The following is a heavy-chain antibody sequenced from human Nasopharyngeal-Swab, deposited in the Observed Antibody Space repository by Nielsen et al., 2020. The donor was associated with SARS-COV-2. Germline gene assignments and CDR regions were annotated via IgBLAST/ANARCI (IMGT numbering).Heavy chain of an antibody. Sequence: SETLSLTCTVSGGSVSSGSHYWSWIRQPPGKGLEWIGYIYYSGSTNYNPSLKSRVTISVDTSKNQFSLKLSSVTAADTAVYYCARGQYNWNHFDYWGQGTLVTVSS. CDR1: GGSVSSGSHY. D-gene: IGHD1-20*01. V-gene: IGHV4-61*01. J-gene: IGHJ4*02. CDR2: IYYSGST. CDR3: ARGQYNWNHFDY.